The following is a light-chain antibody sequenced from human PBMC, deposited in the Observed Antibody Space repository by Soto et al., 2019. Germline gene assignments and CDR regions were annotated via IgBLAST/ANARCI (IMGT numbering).Light chain of an antibody. Sequence: NFMLTQPHSVSESPGKTVTIPCTRTSGSIASTYVQWYQQRPGRAPTIVIYEDNQRPSGVPDRFSGSIDSSSNSASLTISGLRTEDEADYFCQSYDDSNGPIIFGGGTQLTVL. CDR3: QSYDDSNGPII. V-gene: IGLV6-57*04. CDR2: EDN. CDR1: SGSIASTY. J-gene: IGLJ2*01.